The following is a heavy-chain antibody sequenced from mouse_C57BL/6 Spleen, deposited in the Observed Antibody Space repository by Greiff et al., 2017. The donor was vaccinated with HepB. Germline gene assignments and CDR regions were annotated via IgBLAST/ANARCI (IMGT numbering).Heavy chain of an antibody. Sequence: VQLQESGPGLVAPSQSLSITCTVSGFSLTSYAISWVRQPPGKGLEWLGVIWTGGGTNYNSALKSRLSISKDNSKSQVFLKMNSLQTDDTARYYCARSSIYYEYDRWYFDVWGTGTTVTVSS. CDR1: GFSLTSYA. V-gene: IGHV2-9-1*01. CDR3: ARSSIYYEYDRWYFDV. D-gene: IGHD2-4*01. CDR2: IWTGGGT. J-gene: IGHJ1*03.